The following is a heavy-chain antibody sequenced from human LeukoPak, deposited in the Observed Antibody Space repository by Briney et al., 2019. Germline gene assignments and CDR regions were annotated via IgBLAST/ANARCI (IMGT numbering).Heavy chain of an antibody. CDR1: GFTFSSYS. CDR3: VRDVSRRMGMDV. Sequence: PGGSLRLSCAASGFTFSSYSMNWVRQAPGKGLEWVSSISSSSYIYYADSVKGRFTISRDNAKNSLYLQMNSLRAEDTAVYYCVRDVSRRMGMDVWGQGTTVTVSS. V-gene: IGHV3-21*01. D-gene: IGHD2-15*01. CDR2: ISSSSYI. J-gene: IGHJ6*02.